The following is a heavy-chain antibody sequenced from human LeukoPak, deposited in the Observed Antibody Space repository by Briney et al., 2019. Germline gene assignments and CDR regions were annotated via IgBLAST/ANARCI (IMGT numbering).Heavy chain of an antibody. CDR2: IYYSGST. J-gene: IGHJ5*02. Sequence: PSETLSLTCTVSGGSISSYYWSWIRQPPGKGLEWIGYIYYSGSTNYNPSLKSRVTISVDTSKNQFSLKLSSVTAADTAVYYCARDQDPLYYYDSSQNWFDPWGQGTLVTVSS. V-gene: IGHV4-59*01. D-gene: IGHD3-22*01. CDR3: ARDQDPLYYYDSSQNWFDP. CDR1: GGSISSYY.